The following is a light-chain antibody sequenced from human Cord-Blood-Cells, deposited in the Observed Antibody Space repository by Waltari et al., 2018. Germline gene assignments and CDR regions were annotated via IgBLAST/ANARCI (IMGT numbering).Light chain of an antibody. CDR3: QQYGSSPPIT. V-gene: IGKV3-20*01. CDR2: GES. CDR1: QSVSSSD. Sequence: IVLTKSPGTPTLSPGERATISSRASQSVSSSDLAWYQQKPGQDPSILNYGESSRATGMPDRFSGSGSGTDFTLTISRLEPEDFAVYYCQQYGSSPPITFGQGTRLEIK. J-gene: IGKJ5*01.